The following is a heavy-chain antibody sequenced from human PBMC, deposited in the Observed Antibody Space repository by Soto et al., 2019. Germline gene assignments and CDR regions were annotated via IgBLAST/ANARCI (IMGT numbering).Heavy chain of an antibody. Sequence: QVQLVESGGGVVQPGRSLRLSCAASGFTFSSCGMHWVRQAPGKGLEWVAVISYDGSNKYYADSVKGRFTISRDNSKNTLFLQVNSLRAEDTAVYYCAKGWLAAAVFNYFDYWGQGTLVTVSS. CDR3: AKGWLAAAVFNYFDY. CDR2: ISYDGSNK. D-gene: IGHD6-13*01. J-gene: IGHJ4*02. V-gene: IGHV3-30*18. CDR1: GFTFSSCG.